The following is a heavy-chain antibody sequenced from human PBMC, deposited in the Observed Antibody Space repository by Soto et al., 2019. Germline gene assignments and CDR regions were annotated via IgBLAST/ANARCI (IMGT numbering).Heavy chain of an antibody. V-gene: IGHV6-1*01. Sequence: PTQTLSLTCAISGDSVSSNSAAWNWIRQSPSRGLEWLGRTYYRSKWYNDYAVSVKSRITINPDTSKNQFSLQLNSVTPEDTAVYYCAREGYSSSWADWYFDLWGRGTLVTVSS. CDR3: AREGYSSSWADWYFDL. CDR2: TYYRSKWYN. J-gene: IGHJ2*01. CDR1: GDSVSSNSAA. D-gene: IGHD6-13*01.